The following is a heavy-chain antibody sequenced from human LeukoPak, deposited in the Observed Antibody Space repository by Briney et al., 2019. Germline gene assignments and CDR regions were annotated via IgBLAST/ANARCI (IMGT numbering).Heavy chain of an antibody. CDR2: IYYSGST. J-gene: IGHJ4*02. CDR1: GGSISSSSYY. D-gene: IGHD1-26*01. CDR3: ARLIVGAITFDY. Sequence: SETLSLTCTVSGGSISSSSYYWGWIRQPPGKGLEWIGSIYYSGSTYYNPSLKSRVTISVDTPKNQFSLKLSSVTAADTAVYYCARLIVGAITFDYWGQGTLVTVPS. V-gene: IGHV4-39*01.